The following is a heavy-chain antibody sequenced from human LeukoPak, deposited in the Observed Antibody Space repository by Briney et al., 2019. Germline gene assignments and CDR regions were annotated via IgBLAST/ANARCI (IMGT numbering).Heavy chain of an antibody. CDR3: ARDWSEGGTTLEY. Sequence: ASVKVSCQASGGTFSSYAISWVRPAPGQGLEWMGIINPSGGSTSYAQKFQGRVTMTRDTSTSTVYMELSSLRSEDTAVYYCARDWSEGGTTLEYWGQGTLVTVSS. V-gene: IGHV1-46*01. D-gene: IGHD4-23*01. CDR2: INPSGGST. CDR1: GGTFSSYA. J-gene: IGHJ4*02.